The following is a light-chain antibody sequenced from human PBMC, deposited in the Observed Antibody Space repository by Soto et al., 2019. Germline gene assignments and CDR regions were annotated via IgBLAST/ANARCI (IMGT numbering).Light chain of an antibody. J-gene: IGLJ1*01. Sequence: QSALTQPASVSGSPGQSITISCTGTSSDIGNYNYVSWYQQHPGKAPKLMIYEVSNRPSGVSNRFSGSKSGNTASLTISGLQAVDEADYYCSSYTSSSTLNYVFGTGTKLTVL. V-gene: IGLV2-14*01. CDR1: SSDIGNYNY. CDR3: SSYTSSSTLNYV. CDR2: EVS.